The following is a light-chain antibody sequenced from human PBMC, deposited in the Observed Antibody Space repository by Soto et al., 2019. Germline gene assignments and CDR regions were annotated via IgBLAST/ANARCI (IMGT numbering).Light chain of an antibody. V-gene: IGKV1-5*03. J-gene: IGKJ1*01. CDR2: KAS. CDR1: QNIMTW. Sequence: DIQMTQSPSTLSASIGDRVTITCRASQNIMTWLAWHQQKPGKAPKRLIFKASDLDVGVPSRVAGSGSGTEFTLTISNLQPDDVATNYCQQCNAYSPWTFGQGTKVEI. CDR3: QQCNAYSPWT.